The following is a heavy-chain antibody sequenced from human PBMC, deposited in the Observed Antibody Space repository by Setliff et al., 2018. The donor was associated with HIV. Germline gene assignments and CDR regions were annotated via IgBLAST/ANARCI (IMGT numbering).Heavy chain of an antibody. J-gene: IGHJ1*01. CDR1: GGSIDNYY. CDR3: ARDRGTGWYGYFQH. D-gene: IGHD6-19*01. Sequence: TLSLTCIVSGGSIDNYYWNWVRQSPGKGPEWIGNMCLNDKGVITNQNPSLKSRVVMYIDRTKNEFSLNLFSATTADTATYYCARDRGTGWYGYFQHWGQGSQVTVS. V-gene: IGHV4-59*01. CDR2: MCLNDKGVIT.